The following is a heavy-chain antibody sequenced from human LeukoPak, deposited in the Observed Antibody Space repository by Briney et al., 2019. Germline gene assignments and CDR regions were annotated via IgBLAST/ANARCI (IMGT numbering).Heavy chain of an antibody. D-gene: IGHD6-19*01. CDR1: GFTFSSYA. CDR2: ISGSGGST. J-gene: IGHJ4*02. V-gene: IGHV3-23*01. Sequence: GGSLRLSCAASGFTFSSYAMSWVRQAPGKGLEWVSAISGSGGSTYYADSVKGRFTIYRDNSKNTLYLQMNRLRAEDTGVYYCANKYGGSRQQWLAPFDYWGQGTLVTVSS. CDR3: ANKYGGSRQQWLAPFDY.